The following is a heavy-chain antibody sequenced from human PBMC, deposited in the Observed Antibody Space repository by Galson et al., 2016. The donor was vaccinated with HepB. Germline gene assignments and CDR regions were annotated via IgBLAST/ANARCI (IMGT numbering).Heavy chain of an antibody. D-gene: IGHD1-1*01. CDR2: ISGSGYDT. J-gene: IGHJ4*02. CDR1: GFTFSSYI. CDR3: AKLMGDWGDRSTGFVDY. V-gene: IGHV3-23*01. Sequence: SLRLSCAASGFTFSSYIMSWVRQAPGKRLEWVAAISGSGYDTYYTDPAKGRFTISKDKSKNTVYRHMNNLRAEDTAIYYCAKLMGDWGDRSTGFVDYWGQGTLVTVSS.